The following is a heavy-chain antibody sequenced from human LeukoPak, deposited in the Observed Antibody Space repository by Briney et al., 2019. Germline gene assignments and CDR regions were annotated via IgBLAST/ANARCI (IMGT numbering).Heavy chain of an antibody. V-gene: IGHV4-38-2*02. D-gene: IGHD6-13*01. J-gene: IGHJ5*02. CDR1: GYSISSGYY. CDR2: IYHGGTT. CDR3: ARNALTSSWSGTWFDP. Sequence: SETLSLTCTVSGYSISSGYYWGWIRQSPGKGLEWIGSIYHGGTTFFNPSLKSRVTISVDTSKNQFSLKLTSVTAADTAVYYCARNALTSSWSGTWFDPWGQGTLVTVSS.